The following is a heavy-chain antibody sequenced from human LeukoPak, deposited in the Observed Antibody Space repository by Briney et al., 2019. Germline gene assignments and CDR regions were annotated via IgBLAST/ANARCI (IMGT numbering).Heavy chain of an antibody. CDR1: GGSISSSSYY. CDR3: ARHGGVDP. V-gene: IGHV4-39*01. CDR2: IYYSGST. D-gene: IGHD2-15*01. J-gene: IGHJ5*02. Sequence: SETLSLTCTVSGGSISSSSYYWGWIRQAPGKGLEWIGSIYYSGSTYYNPSLKSRVTISVDTSKNQFSLKLSSVTAADTAVYYCARHGGVDPWGQGTLVTVSS.